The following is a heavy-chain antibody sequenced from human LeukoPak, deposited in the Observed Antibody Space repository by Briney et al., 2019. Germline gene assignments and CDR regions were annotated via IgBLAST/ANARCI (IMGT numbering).Heavy chain of an antibody. CDR1: GYTLTELS. Sequence: GASVKVSCKIAGYTLTELSMQWLRQAPGKGLEGRGGFNPEGGETIYAQKFQGRVTITVETSTDAAYMELTSLRSEDTAVYYCATQLGHVGCGYDFDYWGQGTLVTVSS. D-gene: IGHD5-12*01. V-gene: IGHV1-24*01. CDR2: FNPEGGET. J-gene: IGHJ4*02. CDR3: ATQLGHVGCGYDFDY.